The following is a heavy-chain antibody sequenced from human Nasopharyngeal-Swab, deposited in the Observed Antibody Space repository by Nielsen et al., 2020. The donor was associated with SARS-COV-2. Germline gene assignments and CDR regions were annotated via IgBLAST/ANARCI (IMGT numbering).Heavy chain of an antibody. J-gene: IGHJ6*03. CDR1: GFTFSSYS. V-gene: IGHV3-21*01. CDR2: ISSSSSYI. Sequence: GGSLRLSCAASGFTFSSYSMNWVRQAPGKGLEWVSSISSSSSYIYYADSVKGRFTISRDNAKNSLYLQMNSLRAEDTAVYYCARSPSYYDFWSGYSFNYCYYYYMDVWGKGTTVTVSS. CDR3: ARSPSYYDFWSGYSFNYCYYYYMDV. D-gene: IGHD3-3*01.